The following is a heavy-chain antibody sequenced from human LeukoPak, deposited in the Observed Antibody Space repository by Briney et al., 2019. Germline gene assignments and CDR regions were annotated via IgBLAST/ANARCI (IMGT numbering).Heavy chain of an antibody. V-gene: IGHV3-74*01. CDR1: GFTFSSYW. J-gene: IGHJ4*02. CDR3: KVSSGPFDY. CDR2: INGDGNST. D-gene: IGHD3-22*01. Sequence: PGGSLRLSCAASGFTFSSYWMHWVRQAPGKGLVWVSRINGDGNSTNYADSVKGRFTISRDNAKNTLYLQMNSLRAEDTAVYYCKVSSGPFDYWGQGTLVTASS.